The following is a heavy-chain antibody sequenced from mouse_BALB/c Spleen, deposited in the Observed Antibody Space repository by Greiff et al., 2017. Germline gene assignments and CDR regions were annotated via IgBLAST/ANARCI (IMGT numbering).Heavy chain of an antibody. CDR2: INPSTGYT. CDR3: ARSVYYYGSSPAWFAY. CDR1: GYTFTSYW. Sequence: QVQLQQSGAELAKPGASVKMSCKASGYTFTSYWMHWVKQRPGQGLEWIGYINPSTGYTEYNQKFKDKATLTADKSSSTAYMQLSSLTSEDSAVYYCARSVYYYGSSPAWFAYWGQGTLVTVSA. J-gene: IGHJ3*01. V-gene: IGHV1-7*01. D-gene: IGHD1-1*01.